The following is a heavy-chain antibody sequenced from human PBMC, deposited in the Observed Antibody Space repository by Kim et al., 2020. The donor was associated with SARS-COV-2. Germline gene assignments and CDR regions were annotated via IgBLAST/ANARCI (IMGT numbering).Heavy chain of an antibody. Sequence: SETLSLTCTVSGGSISSSSYYWGWIRQPPGKGLEWIGSIYYSGSTYYNPSLKSRVTISVDTSKNQFSLKLSSVTAADTAVYYCARHKGARFVYISPFDYWGQGTLVTVSS. CDR1: GGSISSSSYY. CDR3: ARHKGARFVYISPFDY. V-gene: IGHV4-39*01. D-gene: IGHD2-21*01. CDR2: IYYSGST. J-gene: IGHJ4*02.